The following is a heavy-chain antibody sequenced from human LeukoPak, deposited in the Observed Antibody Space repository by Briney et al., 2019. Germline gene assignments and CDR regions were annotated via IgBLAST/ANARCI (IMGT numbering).Heavy chain of an antibody. CDR2: ISSSSSYI. D-gene: IGHD3-9*01. Sequence: GGSLRLSCAASGFTFSSYSMNWVRQAPGKGLEWVSSISSSSSYIYYADSVKGRFTISSDNAKNSLYLQISSLRAEDTAVYYCASFTVLTGGNWGQGTLVTVSS. J-gene: IGHJ4*02. V-gene: IGHV3-21*01. CDR3: ASFTVLTGGN. CDR1: GFTFSSYS.